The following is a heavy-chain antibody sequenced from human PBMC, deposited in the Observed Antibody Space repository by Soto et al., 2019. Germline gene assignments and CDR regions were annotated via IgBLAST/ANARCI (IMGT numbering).Heavy chain of an antibody. Sequence: QVQLVQSGAEVKKPGASVKVSCKASGGTFSSYSINWVRQAPGQGLEWMGEIIPIFGTANYAQKFQGRVTMTADDSTSTAYMELSSLRSADTAVYYCARDGGRHSGGIDYWGQGTRVTVSS. CDR1: GGTFSSYS. D-gene: IGHD1-26*01. CDR3: ARDGGRHSGGIDY. CDR2: IIPIFGTA. V-gene: IGHV1-69*01. J-gene: IGHJ4*02.